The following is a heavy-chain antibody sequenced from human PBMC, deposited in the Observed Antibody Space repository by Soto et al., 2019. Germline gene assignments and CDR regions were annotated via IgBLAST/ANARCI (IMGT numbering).Heavy chain of an antibody. CDR3: ARELLWFGELLPEDAFDI. Sequence: PSETLSLTCDVYGGSFSGYYWSWIRQPPGKGLEWIGEINHSGSTNYNPSLKSRVTISVDTSKNQFSLKLSSVTAADTAVYYCARELLWFGELLPEDAFDIWGQGTMVTVSS. J-gene: IGHJ3*02. D-gene: IGHD3-10*01. V-gene: IGHV4-34*01. CDR1: GGSFSGYY. CDR2: INHSGST.